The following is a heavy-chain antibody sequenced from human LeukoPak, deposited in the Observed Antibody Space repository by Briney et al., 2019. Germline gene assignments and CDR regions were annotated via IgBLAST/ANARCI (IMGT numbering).Heavy chain of an antibody. Sequence: ASVKISCKASGYTFTSYYMHWVRQAPGHGLEWMGIINPSGGSTSYAQKFQGRVTMTRDTSTSTVYMELSSLRSEDTAVYYCARDTGGSGSPMNYYYYYMDVWGKGTTVTISS. CDR2: INPSGGST. CDR3: ARDTGGSGSPMNYYYYYMDV. D-gene: IGHD3-10*01. V-gene: IGHV1-46*01. J-gene: IGHJ6*03. CDR1: GYTFTSYY.